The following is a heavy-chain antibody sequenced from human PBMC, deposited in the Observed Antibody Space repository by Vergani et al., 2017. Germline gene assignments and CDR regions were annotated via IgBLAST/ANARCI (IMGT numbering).Heavy chain of an antibody. J-gene: IGHJ2*01. CDR1: GFTFDDYA. CDR2: INWNSDSI. CDR3: VKDIAASGNYWYFDL. Sequence: EVQLVESGGGLVQPGRSLRLSCAASGFTFDDYAMHWVRQAPGKGLEWVSGINWNSDSIAYADSVKGRFTISRDNAKNSRSLQMNSLRAEDTALYYCVKDIAASGNYWYFDLWGRGTLVTVSS. D-gene: IGHD6-13*01. V-gene: IGHV3-9*01.